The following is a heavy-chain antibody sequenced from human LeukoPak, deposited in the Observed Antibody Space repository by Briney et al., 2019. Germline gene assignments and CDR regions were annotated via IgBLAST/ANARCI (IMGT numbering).Heavy chain of an antibody. V-gene: IGHV1-8*01. D-gene: IGHD3-10*02. Sequence: GASVKVSCKASGYTFTSYDINWVRQATGQGLGWMGWMNPNSGNTGYPQKFQGRVTMTRNTSISTAYMELSSLRSEDTAVYYCALVPSSYYYYYMDVWGKGTTVTVSS. J-gene: IGHJ6*03. CDR1: GYTFTSYD. CDR3: ALVPSSYYYYYMDV. CDR2: MNPNSGNT.